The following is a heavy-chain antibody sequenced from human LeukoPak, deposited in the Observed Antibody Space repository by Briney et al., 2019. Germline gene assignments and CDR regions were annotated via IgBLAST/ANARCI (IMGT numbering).Heavy chain of an antibody. V-gene: IGHV4-34*01. CDR1: GGSFSGYY. Sequence: SETLSLTCAVYGGSFSGYYWSWIRQPPGKGLEWIGEINHSGSTNHNPSLKSRVTISVDTSKNQFSLKLSSVTAADTAVYYCARIARGKPTVTRLGAFDIWGQGTMVTVSS. J-gene: IGHJ3*02. CDR3: ARIARGKPTVTRLGAFDI. D-gene: IGHD4-17*01. CDR2: INHSGST.